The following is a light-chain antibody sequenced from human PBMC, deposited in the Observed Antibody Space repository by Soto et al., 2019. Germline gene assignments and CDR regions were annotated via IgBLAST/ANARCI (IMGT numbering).Light chain of an antibody. J-gene: IGLJ1*01. Sequence: QALLNQPSPLSGSPGQSITISLPGNKSGGGGYNSVSLYQHPPGKAPKLILYEVGDRPSGVSYRFSGSKSGTTASLTFSGLRAADEADYFCSSYTSSMTNVFGSGTKVTVL. V-gene: IGLV2-14*01. CDR1: KSGGGGYNS. CDR3: SSYTSSMTNV. CDR2: EVG.